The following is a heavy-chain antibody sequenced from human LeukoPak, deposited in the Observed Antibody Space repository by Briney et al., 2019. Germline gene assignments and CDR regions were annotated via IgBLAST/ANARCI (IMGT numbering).Heavy chain of an antibody. J-gene: IGHJ4*02. CDR2: INPNSGGT. Sequence: ASVKVSCKASGYTFTGYYMHWVRQAPGQGLEWMGWINPNSGGTNYAQKFQGRVTMTRDTSISTAYMELSRLRSDDTAVHYCARALRYSSSRYYFDYWGQGTLVTVSS. CDR3: ARALRYSSSRYYFDY. V-gene: IGHV1-2*02. CDR1: GYTFTGYY. D-gene: IGHD6-13*01.